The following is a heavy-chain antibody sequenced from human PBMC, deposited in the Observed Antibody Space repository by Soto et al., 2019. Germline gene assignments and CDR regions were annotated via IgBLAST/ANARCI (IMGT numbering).Heavy chain of an antibody. Sequence: ASVKVSCKASVYTFTSYAMHWVRQAPGQRLEWMGWINAGNGNTKYSQKFQGRVTITRDTSASTAYMELSSLRSEDTAVYSCARPQHSVPTGTIGAFDICGQGTMAT. CDR2: INAGNGNT. CDR3: ARPQHSVPTGTIGAFDI. CDR1: VYTFTSYA. J-gene: IGHJ3*02. V-gene: IGHV1-3*01. D-gene: IGHD3-10*01.